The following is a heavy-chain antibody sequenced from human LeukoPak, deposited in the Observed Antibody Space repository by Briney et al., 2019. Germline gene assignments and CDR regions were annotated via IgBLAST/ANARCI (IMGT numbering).Heavy chain of an antibody. J-gene: IGHJ5*02. V-gene: IGHV4-34*01. CDR3: AIHIVVVPAAKKKNWFDP. D-gene: IGHD2-2*01. CDR1: GGSFSGYY. Sequence: PSETLSLTCAVYGGSFSGYYWSWIRQPPGKGLGWIGEINHSGSTNYNPSLKSRVTISVDTSKNQFSLKLSSVTAADTAVYYCAIHIVVVPAAKKKNWFDPWGQGTLVTVSS. CDR2: INHSGST.